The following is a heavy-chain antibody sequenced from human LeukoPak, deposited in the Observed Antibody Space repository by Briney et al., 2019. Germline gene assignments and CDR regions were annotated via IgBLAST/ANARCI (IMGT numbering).Heavy chain of an antibody. CDR3: ARNPWGFGEFPSGYYYMDV. CDR2: INPSGGST. CDR1: GYTFTSYY. V-gene: IGHV1-46*01. Sequence: ASVKVSCKASGYTFTSYYMHWVRQAPGQGLEWMGIINPSGGSTSYVQKFQGRVTMTRDTSTSTVYMELSSLRSEDTAVYYCARNPWGFGEFPSGYYYMDVWGKGTTVTVSS. J-gene: IGHJ6*03. D-gene: IGHD3-10*01.